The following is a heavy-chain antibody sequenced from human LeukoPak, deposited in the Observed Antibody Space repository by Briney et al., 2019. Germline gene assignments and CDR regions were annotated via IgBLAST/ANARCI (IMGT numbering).Heavy chain of an antibody. CDR1: GFFFSDSA. CDR3: ARGPTRANSTDY. D-gene: IGHD2/OR15-2a*01. V-gene: IGHV3-23*01. CDR2: ISGSGGST. J-gene: IGHJ4*02. Sequence: VGSLRLSCAASGFFFSDSAMAWVRQAPGKGLEWVSAISGSGGSTYYADSVKGRFTISRDNSKNTLYLQMNSLRAEDTAVYYCARGPTRANSTDYWGQGALVTVSS.